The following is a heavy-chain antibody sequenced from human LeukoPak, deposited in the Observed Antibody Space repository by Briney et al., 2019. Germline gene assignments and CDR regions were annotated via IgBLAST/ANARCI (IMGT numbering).Heavy chain of an antibody. Sequence: GGSLRLSCEASGFTFSNAWMSWVRQAPGKGLEWVGRIKSKTGGGTTDYAAPVKGRFTISRDDSKNTLYLQMNSLKTEDTAVYYCTRSGWLDYWGQGTLVTVSS. CDR3: TRSGWLDY. CDR1: GFTFSNAW. D-gene: IGHD6-19*01. V-gene: IGHV3-15*01. J-gene: IGHJ4*02. CDR2: IKSKTGGGTT.